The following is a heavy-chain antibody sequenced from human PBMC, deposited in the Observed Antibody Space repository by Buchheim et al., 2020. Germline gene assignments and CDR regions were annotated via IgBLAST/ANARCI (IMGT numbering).Heavy chain of an antibody. CDR2: ISGSGGST. CDR1: GFTFSSYA. CDR3: AKNDYGDYVHDPWGYFDL. V-gene: IGHV3-23*01. D-gene: IGHD4-17*01. J-gene: IGHJ2*01. Sequence: EVQLLESGGGLVQPGGSLRLSCAASGFTFSSYAMSWVRQAPGKGLEWVSAISGSGGSTYYADSVKGRFTISRDNSKNTLYLQMNSLRAEDTAVYYCAKNDYGDYVHDPWGYFDLWGRGTL.